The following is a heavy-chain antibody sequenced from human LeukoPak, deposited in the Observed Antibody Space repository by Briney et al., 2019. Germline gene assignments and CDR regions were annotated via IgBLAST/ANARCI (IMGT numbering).Heavy chain of an antibody. J-gene: IGHJ6*04. D-gene: IGHD3-10*02. V-gene: IGHV3-23*01. Sequence: GGSLRLSCAASGFTLSSYAMSWVRQGPGKGLEWVSAISVSGNTYHADSVKGRFTISRDSSKNTLYLQMNSLRAGDAAVYYCAELGITMIGGVWGKGTTVTISS. CDR1: GFTLSSYA. CDR2: ISVSGNT. CDR3: AELGITMIGGV.